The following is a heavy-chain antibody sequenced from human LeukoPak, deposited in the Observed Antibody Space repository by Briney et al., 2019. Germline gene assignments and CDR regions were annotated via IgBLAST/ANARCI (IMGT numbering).Heavy chain of an antibody. CDR3: ARGIAVAGTAVNYFDY. J-gene: IGHJ4*02. Sequence: ASVKVSCKASGYTFTSYAMHWVRQAPGQRLEWMGWINAGNGNTKYSQKFQGRVTITRDTSASTAYMELSSLRSEDMAVYYCARGIAVAGTAVNYFDYWGQGTLVTVSS. V-gene: IGHV1-3*01. CDR2: INAGNGNT. D-gene: IGHD6-19*01. CDR1: GYTFTSYA.